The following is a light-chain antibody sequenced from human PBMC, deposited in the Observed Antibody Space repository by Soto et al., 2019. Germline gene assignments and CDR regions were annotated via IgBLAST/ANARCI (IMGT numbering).Light chain of an antibody. V-gene: IGKV1-5*01. CDR3: QHYTPNSRT. Sequence: DFQMTQSPATLSAPVRHRLTITCRDSQSVTNWLPWYQQKPPKAPNLLIYDASSLESGVPSRFSGSGSGTEFTLTISSLQPDDFATYSCQHYTPNSRTFGQGAKVDIK. J-gene: IGKJ1*01. CDR2: DAS. CDR1: QSVTNW.